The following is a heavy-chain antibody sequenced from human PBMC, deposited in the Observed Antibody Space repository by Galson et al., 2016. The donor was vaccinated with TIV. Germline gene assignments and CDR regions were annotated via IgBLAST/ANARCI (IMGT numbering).Heavy chain of an antibody. CDR1: GFKFDVSP. CDR3: TRWNEGLDY. J-gene: IGHJ4*02. CDR2: MSGTGFST. V-gene: IGHV3-23*01. Sequence: LRLSCAASGFKFDVSPMIWIRQAPGMGLEWVSAMSGTGFSTYYADSVKGRFTTTRDLSNSTLFLQMNSLRAEDTATYYCTRWNEGLDYWGRGTLVTVSS. D-gene: IGHD1-1*01.